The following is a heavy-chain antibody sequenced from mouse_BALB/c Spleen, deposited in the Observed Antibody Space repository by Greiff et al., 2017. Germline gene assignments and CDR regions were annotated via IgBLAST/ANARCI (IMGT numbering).Heavy chain of an antibody. CDR3: ARRGDYDVGYFDV. CDR1: GYTFTDYA. CDR2: ISTYYGDA. V-gene: IGHV1S137*01. J-gene: IGHJ1*01. Sequence: VQLQQSGAELVRPGVSVKISCKGSGYTFTDYAMHWVKQSHAKSLEWIGVISTYYGDASYNQKFKGKATMTVDKSSSTAYMELARLTSEDSAIYYCARRGDYDVGYFDVWGAGTTVTVSS. D-gene: IGHD2-4*01.